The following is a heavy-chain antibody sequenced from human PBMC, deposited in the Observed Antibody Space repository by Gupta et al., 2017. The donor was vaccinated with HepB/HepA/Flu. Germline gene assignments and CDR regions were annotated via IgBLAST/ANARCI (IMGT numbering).Heavy chain of an antibody. D-gene: IGHD3-16*01. CDR1: GFTFSSYA. J-gene: IGHJ5*02. V-gene: IGHV3-23*01. Sequence: EVQLLESGGGLVQPGGSLRLSCSASGFTFSSYAMSLVRQAPGKGLEWVSAISGSGGSTYYADSVKGRFTISRDNSKNTLYLQMNSLRAEDTAVYYCAKVSNALGQGIFDPWGQGTLVTVSS. CDR2: ISGSGGST. CDR3: AKVSNALGQGIFDP.